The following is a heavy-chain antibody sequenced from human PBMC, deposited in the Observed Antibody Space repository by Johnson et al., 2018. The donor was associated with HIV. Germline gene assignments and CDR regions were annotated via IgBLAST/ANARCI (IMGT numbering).Heavy chain of an antibody. CDR2: ISWNSGSI. CDR3: AKSEWELALGAFDI. CDR1: GFTVSNYA. Sequence: VQLVESGGGLVQPGGSLRLSCAASGFTVSNYAMTSVRQAPGKGLEWVSGISWNSGSIGYADSVKGRFTISRDNAKNSLYLQMNSLRAEDTALYYCAKSEWELALGAFDIWGQGTMVTVSS. V-gene: IGHV3-9*01. J-gene: IGHJ3*02. D-gene: IGHD1-26*01.